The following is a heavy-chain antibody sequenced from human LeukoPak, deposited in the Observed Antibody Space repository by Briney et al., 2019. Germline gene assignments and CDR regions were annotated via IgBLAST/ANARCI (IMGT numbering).Heavy chain of an antibody. CDR1: GFTFSSYW. D-gene: IGHD3-22*01. CDR3: ARGRVVVITTPEYAFDM. Sequence: GGSLRLSCAASGFTFSSYWMSWVRQAPGKGLVWVSRINSDGSSTSYADSVKGRFTISRDNAKNTLYLQMNSLRAEDTAVYYCARGRVVVITTPEYAFDMWGQGTMVTVSS. J-gene: IGHJ3*02. CDR2: INSDGSST. V-gene: IGHV3-74*01.